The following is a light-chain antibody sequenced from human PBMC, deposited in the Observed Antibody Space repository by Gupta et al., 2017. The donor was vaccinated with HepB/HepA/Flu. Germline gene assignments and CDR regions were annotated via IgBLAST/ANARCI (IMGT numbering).Light chain of an antibody. CDR2: RTN. J-gene: IGLJ2*01. CDR1: SNNVGNQG. CDR3: SAWDSSLNVWV. V-gene: IGLV10-54*04. Sequence: QAGLTQPPSVSKGLRQTATLTCTGNSNNVGNQGAAWLQQHQGHPPKLLSYRTNNRPSGISERFSASRSGNTASLTIAGLQPEDEADYYCSAWDSSLNVWVFGGGTKVTV.